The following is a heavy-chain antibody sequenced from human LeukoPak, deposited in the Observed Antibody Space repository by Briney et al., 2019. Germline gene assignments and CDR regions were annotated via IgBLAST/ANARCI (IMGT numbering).Heavy chain of an antibody. V-gene: IGHV3-53*01. CDR2: IYSDGST. Sequence: PGGSLRLSCAASGFTVSSNYMSWVRQAPGKGLEWVSVIYSDGSTHYADSVKGRFAISRDSSKDTLYLQMNSLRAEDTAVYYCARAYDSSGYYFGYFNYWGQGTLVTVSS. CDR3: ARAYDSSGYYFGYFNY. CDR1: GFTVSSNY. J-gene: IGHJ4*02. D-gene: IGHD3-22*01.